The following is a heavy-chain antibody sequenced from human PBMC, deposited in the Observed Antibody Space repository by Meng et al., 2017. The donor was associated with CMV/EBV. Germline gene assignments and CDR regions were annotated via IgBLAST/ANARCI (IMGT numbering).Heavy chain of an antibody. CDR1: GGSISSCSYY. D-gene: IGHD5-18*01. J-gene: IGHJ4*02. CDR3: ARELGYSSPFGY. Sequence: TVSGGSISSCSYYWGWIRQPPGKGLEWIGSIYYSGSTYYNPSLKSRVTISVDTSKNQFSLKLSSVTAADTAVYYCARELGYSSPFGYWGQGTLVTVSS. CDR2: IYYSGST. V-gene: IGHV4-39*07.